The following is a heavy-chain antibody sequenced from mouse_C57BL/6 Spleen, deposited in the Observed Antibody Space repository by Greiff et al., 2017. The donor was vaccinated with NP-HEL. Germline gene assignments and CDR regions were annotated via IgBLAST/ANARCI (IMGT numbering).Heavy chain of an antibody. J-gene: IGHJ4*01. CDR2: IWSGGST. D-gene: IGHD2-5*01. CDR3: ARKASNYTAYAMDY. Sequence: VKLMESGPGLVQPSQSLSITCTVSGFSLTSYGVHWVRQSPGKGLEWLGVIWSGGSTDYNAAFISRLSISKDNSKSQVFFKMNSLQADDTAIYYCARKASNYTAYAMDYWGQGTSVTVSS. V-gene: IGHV2-2*01. CDR1: GFSLTSYG.